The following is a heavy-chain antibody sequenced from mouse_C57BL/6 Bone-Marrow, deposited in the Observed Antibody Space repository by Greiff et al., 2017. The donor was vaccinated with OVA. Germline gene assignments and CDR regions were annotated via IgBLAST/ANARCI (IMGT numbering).Heavy chain of an antibody. J-gene: IGHJ3*01. CDR1: GYSFTSYY. CDR2: IYPGSGNT. Sequence: VQLVESGPELVKPGASVKISCKASGYSFTSYYIHWVKQRPGQGLEWIGWIYPGSGNTKYNEKFKGKATLTADTSSSTAYMQLSSLTSEDSAVYYCARFWSFAYWGQGTLVTVSA. CDR3: ARFWSFAY. V-gene: IGHV1-66*01.